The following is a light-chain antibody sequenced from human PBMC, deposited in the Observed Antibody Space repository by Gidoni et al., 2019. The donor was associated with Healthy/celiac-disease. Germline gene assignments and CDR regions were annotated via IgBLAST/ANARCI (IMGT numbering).Light chain of an antibody. J-gene: IGKJ1*01. CDR3: QQYNSYTWT. CDR1: QSISSW. CDR2: DAS. Sequence: DIQMTQSPSTLSASVGDRVTITCRARQSISSWLAWYQQKPGKAPKLLIYDASSLESGVPSRFSGSGSGTEFTLTLSSLQPDDFATYYCQQYNSYTWTFGQGTKVEIK. V-gene: IGKV1-5*01.